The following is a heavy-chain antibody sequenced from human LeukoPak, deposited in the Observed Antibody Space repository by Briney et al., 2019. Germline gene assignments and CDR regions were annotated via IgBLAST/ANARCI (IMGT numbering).Heavy chain of an antibody. CDR3: ALVDYYYGMDV. D-gene: IGHD2-15*01. V-gene: IGHV1-69*13. CDR2: IIPIFGTA. Sequence: ASVKVSCKASGGTFSSYAITWVRQAPGQGLEWMGGIIPIFGTANYAQKFQGRVTITADESTSTAYMELSSLRSEDTAVYYCALVDYYYGMDVWGQGTTVTVSS. J-gene: IGHJ6*02. CDR1: GGTFSSYA.